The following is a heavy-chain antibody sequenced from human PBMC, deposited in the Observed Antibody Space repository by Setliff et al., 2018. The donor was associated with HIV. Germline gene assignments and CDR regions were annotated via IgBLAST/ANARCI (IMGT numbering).Heavy chain of an antibody. V-gene: IGHV3-30*18. CDR1: GSTFRNYG. CDR2: ISYDAANK. Sequence: GGSLRLSCAASGSTFRNYGMHWVRQAPGKGLEWVAVISYDAANKHYIDSVKVRFTISRDNSKNTLYLQMNSLRAEDTAVYYCAKVSSPYTTSSFVLDYWGQGTLVTVSS. CDR3: AKVSSPYTTSSFVLDY. J-gene: IGHJ4*02. D-gene: IGHD6-6*01.